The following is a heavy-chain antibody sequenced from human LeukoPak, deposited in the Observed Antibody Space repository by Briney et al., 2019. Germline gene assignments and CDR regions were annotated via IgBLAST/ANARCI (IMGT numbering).Heavy chain of an antibody. CDR2: INSDGGGT. V-gene: IGHV1-2*02. Sequence: ASVKVSCKASGYTFTGYYIYWVRQAPGQGLEWMGWINSDGGGTNNAQKFQGRVTMTRDTSISTAYMEVSSLRSDDTAVYYCARATKVVSGKAAWFDPWGQGTLVTVSS. J-gene: IGHJ5*02. CDR3: ARATKVVSGKAAWFDP. D-gene: IGHD6-19*01. CDR1: GYTFTGYY.